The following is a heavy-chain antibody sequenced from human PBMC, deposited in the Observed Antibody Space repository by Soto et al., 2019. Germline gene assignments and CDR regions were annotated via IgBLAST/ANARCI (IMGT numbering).Heavy chain of an antibody. V-gene: IGHV3-23*01. CDR1: GFAFSSYA. D-gene: IGHD6-6*01. CDR2: ISVSDGST. J-gene: IGHJ4*02. Sequence: HPXASLRLFCAASGFAFSSYAMSWVRQAPGKGLEWVSFISVSDGSTFYADSVKGRFTISRGNSKNTLYLQLNSLRAEDTAIYYCAKSVASRPWYSDYWGRGTLVTVPQ. CDR3: AKSVASRPWYSDY.